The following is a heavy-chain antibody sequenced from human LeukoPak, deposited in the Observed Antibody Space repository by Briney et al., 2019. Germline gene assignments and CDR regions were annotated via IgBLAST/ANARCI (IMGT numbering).Heavy chain of an antibody. V-gene: IGHV3-30*04. Sequence: GGSLRLSCAASGFTFSSYAMHWVRQAPGKGLEWVAVISYDGSNKYYADSVKGRFTISRDNSKNTLYLQMNSLRAEDTAVYYCAKGVRGSYYGYYFDYWGQGTLVTVSS. CDR2: ISYDGSNK. J-gene: IGHJ4*02. CDR3: AKGVRGSYYGYYFDY. CDR1: GFTFSSYA. D-gene: IGHD1-26*01.